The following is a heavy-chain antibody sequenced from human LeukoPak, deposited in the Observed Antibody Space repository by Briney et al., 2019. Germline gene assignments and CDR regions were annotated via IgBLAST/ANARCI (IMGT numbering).Heavy chain of an antibody. CDR2: IKQDGSEK. CDR1: GFTFSSYW. V-gene: IGHV3-7*01. CDR3: ARDWLLPEYDYVWGSYPSY. D-gene: IGHD3-16*01. Sequence: GGSLRLSCAASGFTFSSYWMSWVRQAPGKGLEWVANIKQDGSEKYYVDSVKGRFTISRDNAKNSLYLQMNSLRAEDTAVYHCARDWLLPEYDYVWGSYPSYWGQGTLVTVSS. J-gene: IGHJ4*02.